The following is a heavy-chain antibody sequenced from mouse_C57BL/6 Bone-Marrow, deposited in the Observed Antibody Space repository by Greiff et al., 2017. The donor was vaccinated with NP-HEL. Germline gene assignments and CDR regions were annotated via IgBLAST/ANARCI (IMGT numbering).Heavy chain of an antibody. Sequence: EVQLQQSGTVLARPGASVKMSCKTSGYTFTSYWMHWVKQRPGQGLAWIGAIYPGNSDTSYNQKFKGKAKLTAVTSASTAYMELSSLTNEDSAVYYCTRREQDLAWFAYWGQGTLVTVSA. CDR3: TRREQDLAWFAY. CDR1: GYTFTSYW. V-gene: IGHV1-5*01. CDR2: IYPGNSDT. J-gene: IGHJ3*01.